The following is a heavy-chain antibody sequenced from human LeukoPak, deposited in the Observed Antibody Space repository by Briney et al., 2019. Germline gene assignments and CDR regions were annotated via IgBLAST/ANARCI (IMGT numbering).Heavy chain of an antibody. CDR3: ASGTIVGARGADN. V-gene: IGHV3-21*01. CDR1: GFTFSTCS. Sequence: PGGSLRLSCAASGFTFSTCSMKWVRQAPGKALEWVSSISGSSYHIYYADSVKGRFTISRDNANNLLYLQMSSLRAEDTAVYYCASGTIVGARGADNWGQGTLVTVSS. J-gene: IGHJ4*02. D-gene: IGHD1-26*01. CDR2: ISGSSYHI.